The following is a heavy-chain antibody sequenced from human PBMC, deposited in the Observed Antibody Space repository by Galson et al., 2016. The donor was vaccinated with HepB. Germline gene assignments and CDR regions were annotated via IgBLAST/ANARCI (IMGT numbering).Heavy chain of an antibody. V-gene: IGHV3-15*01. CDR1: GLTFTNAW. Sequence: SLRRSCAASGLTFTNAWMSWVRQSPGKGLEWVGRIQSRTDGGTADYAAPVKDRLTIARDDSKNTLFLQMNSLKTDATAVYYGAHRPPPYGDFYFDFWGQGILVTVSS. D-gene: IGHD4-17*01. CDR2: IQSRTDGGTA. CDR3: AHRPPPYGDFYFDF. J-gene: IGHJ4*01.